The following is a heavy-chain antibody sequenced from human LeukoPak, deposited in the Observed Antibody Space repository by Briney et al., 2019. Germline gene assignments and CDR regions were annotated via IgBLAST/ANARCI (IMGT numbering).Heavy chain of an antibody. Sequence: SETLSLTCTVSGGSISSGDYYWSWIRQPXXXGLEWIGYIYYSGSTYYNPSLKSRVTISVDTSKNQFSLKLSSVTAADTAVYYCARGANYYDSSGYYSAAYYFDYWGQGTLVTVSS. CDR2: IYYSGST. CDR3: ARGANYYDSSGYYSAAYYFDY. CDR1: GGSISSGDYY. J-gene: IGHJ4*02. V-gene: IGHV4-30-4*01. D-gene: IGHD3-22*01.